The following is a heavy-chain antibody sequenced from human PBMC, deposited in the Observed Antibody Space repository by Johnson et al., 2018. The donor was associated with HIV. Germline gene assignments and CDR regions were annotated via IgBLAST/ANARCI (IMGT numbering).Heavy chain of an antibody. CDR2: ISGGGGTT. V-gene: IGHV3-23*04. D-gene: IGHD2-8*02. CDR3: VKDLYCAGGICRTDAFDV. Sequence: VQSVESGGGLVQPGGSPRLSCAASGFSVSVYAMTWVSQAPGKGLEWVPTISGGGGTTNYADSVKSRFTISRDTFKNTLYLQMGSLRVEDTAVYYCVKDLYCAGGICRTDAFDVWGQGTTVTASS. CDR1: GFSVSVYA. J-gene: IGHJ3*01.